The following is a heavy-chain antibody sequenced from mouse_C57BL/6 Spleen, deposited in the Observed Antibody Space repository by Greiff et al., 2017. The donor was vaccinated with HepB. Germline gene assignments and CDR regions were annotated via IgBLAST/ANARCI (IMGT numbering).Heavy chain of an antibody. Sequence: VHVKQSGPELVKPGASVKIPCKASGYTFTDYNMDWVKQSHGKSLEWIGDINPNNGGTIYNQKFKGKATLTVDKSSSTAYMELRSLTSEDTAVYYCARRGYSNFPFDYWGQGTTLTVSS. V-gene: IGHV1-18*01. CDR1: GYTFTDYN. CDR3: ARRGYSNFPFDY. CDR2: INPNNGGT. D-gene: IGHD2-5*01. J-gene: IGHJ2*01.